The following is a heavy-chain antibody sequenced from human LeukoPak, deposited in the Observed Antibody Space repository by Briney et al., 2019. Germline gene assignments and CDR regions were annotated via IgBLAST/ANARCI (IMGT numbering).Heavy chain of an antibody. CDR3: ARGPTTYAFDI. CDR2: IIANGGSA. Sequence: GGSLRLSCAASGFTFSSYEMNWVRQAPGKGLEWVSGIIANGGSAYYADSVKGRFTISRDNSKNTLYLQMNSLRDEDTAVYYCARGPTTYAFDIWGQGTMVTVSS. D-gene: IGHD1/OR15-1a*01. V-gene: IGHV3-23*01. CDR1: GFTFSSYE. J-gene: IGHJ3*02.